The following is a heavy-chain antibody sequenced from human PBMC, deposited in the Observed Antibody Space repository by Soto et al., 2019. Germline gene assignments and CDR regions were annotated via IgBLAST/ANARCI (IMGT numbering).Heavy chain of an antibody. CDR1: GGSFSGYY. Sequence: SETLSLTCAVYGGSFSGYYWSWIRQPPGKGLEWIGEINHSGSTNYNPSLKSRVTISVDTSKNQFSLKLSSVTAADTAVYYCARRVTIFGVVISRYYYYYYMDVWGKGTTVTVSS. D-gene: IGHD3-3*01. CDR2: INHSGST. CDR3: ARRVTIFGVVISRYYYYYYMDV. V-gene: IGHV4-34*01. J-gene: IGHJ6*03.